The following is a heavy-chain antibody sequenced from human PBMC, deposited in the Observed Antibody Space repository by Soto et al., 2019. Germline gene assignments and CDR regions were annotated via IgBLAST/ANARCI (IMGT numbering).Heavy chain of an antibody. CDR2: LVSKTDGGTT. Sequence: EVQLVESGGGLVKPGGSLRLSCAASGFDFSKAWMSWVRQAPGKGLEWVGRLVSKTDGGTTVYAAPVKGRFTISRDDSKNTLYLQMSSLNTEDTAVYYCAAGTGRTDLDYWGQGTLVTVSS. V-gene: IGHV3-15*04. CDR3: AAGTGRTDLDY. J-gene: IGHJ4*02. D-gene: IGHD2-2*01. CDR1: GFDFSKAW.